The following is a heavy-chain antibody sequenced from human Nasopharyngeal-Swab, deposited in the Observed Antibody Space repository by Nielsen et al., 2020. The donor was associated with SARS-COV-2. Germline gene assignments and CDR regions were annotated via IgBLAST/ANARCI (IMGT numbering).Heavy chain of an antibody. CDR2: IYHSGST. V-gene: IGHV4-38-2*02. J-gene: IGHJ4*02. CDR3: ACHRTASFYY. Sequence: SETLSLTCTVSGYSISSGYYWDWIRQSPGKGLEWIGSIYHSGSTNYNPSLKSRVTISVDTSRNHFSLKLRSVTGADTAVYYCACHRTASFYYWGQGTLVTVSS. CDR1: GYSISSGYY. D-gene: IGHD1-1*01.